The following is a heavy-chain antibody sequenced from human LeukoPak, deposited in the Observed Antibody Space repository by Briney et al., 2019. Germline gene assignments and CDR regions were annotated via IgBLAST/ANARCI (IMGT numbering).Heavy chain of an antibody. Sequence: SQTLSLTCDISRDSVSSNSAAWNWIRQSPSRGLEWLGRTYYRSKWYTDYAVSVKSRISINPDTSQNQFSLQLNSVTPEDTAVYYCARAASPYYYGSGSYYSRFDYWGQGTLVTVSS. CDR1: RDSVSSNSAA. D-gene: IGHD3-10*01. J-gene: IGHJ4*02. CDR2: TYYRSKWYT. V-gene: IGHV6-1*01. CDR3: ARAASPYYYGSGSYYSRFDY.